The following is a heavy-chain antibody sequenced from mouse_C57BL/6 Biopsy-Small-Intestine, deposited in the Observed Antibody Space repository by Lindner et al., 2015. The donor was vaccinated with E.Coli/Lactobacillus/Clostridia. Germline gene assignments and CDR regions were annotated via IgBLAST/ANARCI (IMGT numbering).Heavy chain of an antibody. CDR1: GYTFTSYW. J-gene: IGHJ1*03. CDR2: INPSNGGT. D-gene: IGHD1-1*01. Sequence: VQLQESGTELVKPGASVKLSCKASGYTFTSYWMHWVKQRPGQGLEWIGNINPSNGGTNYNEKFKSKATLTVDKSSSTAYMQLSSLTSEDSAVYYCAIRYYGSRGYFDVWGTGTTVTVSS. V-gene: IGHV1-53*01. CDR3: AIRYYGSRGYFDV.